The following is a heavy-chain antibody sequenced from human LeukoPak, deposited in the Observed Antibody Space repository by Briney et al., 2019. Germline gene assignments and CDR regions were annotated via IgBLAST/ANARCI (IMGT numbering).Heavy chain of an antibody. J-gene: IGHJ3*02. V-gene: IGHV1-69*04. CDR1: GGTFSSYA. Sequence: SVKVSCKASGGTFSSYAISWVRQAPGQGLEWMGRIIPILGIANYAQKFQGRVTITADKSTSTAYMELSSLRSEDTAVYYCARDRRAIAAATKGGAFDIWGQGTMVTVSS. D-gene: IGHD6-13*01. CDR3: ARDRRAIAAATKGGAFDI. CDR2: IIPILGIA.